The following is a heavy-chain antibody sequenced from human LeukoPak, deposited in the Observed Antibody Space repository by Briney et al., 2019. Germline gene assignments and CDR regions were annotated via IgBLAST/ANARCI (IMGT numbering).Heavy chain of an antibody. V-gene: IGHV3-15*01. CDR1: GETFSGYY. CDR3: TTGGDRASDYYGMDV. Sequence: TTSETLSLTCAVYGETFSGYYWSWVRQAPGKGLEWVGRIKSKTDGGTTDYAAPVKGRFTISRDDSKNTLYLQMNSLKTEDTAVYYCTTGGDRASDYYGMDVWGQGTTVTVSS. D-gene: IGHD4-17*01. J-gene: IGHJ6*02. CDR2: IKSKTDGGTT.